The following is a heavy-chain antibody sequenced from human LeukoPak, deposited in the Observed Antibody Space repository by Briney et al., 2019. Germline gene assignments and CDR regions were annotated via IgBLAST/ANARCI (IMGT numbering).Heavy chain of an antibody. CDR2: IDPSDSYT. V-gene: IGHV5-10-1*01. CDR3: ASGLYYDILTGSLGAFDI. Sequence: PGESLQISCKGSGYRFTSYWISWVRPLPGKGLEWMGRIDPSDSYTNYSPSFQGHVTISADKSISTAYLQWSSLKASDTAMYYCASGLYYDILTGSLGAFDIWGQGTMVTVSS. J-gene: IGHJ3*02. D-gene: IGHD3-9*01. CDR1: GYRFTSYW.